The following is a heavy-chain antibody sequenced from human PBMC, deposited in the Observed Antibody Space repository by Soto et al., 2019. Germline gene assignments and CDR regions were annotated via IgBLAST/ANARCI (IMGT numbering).Heavy chain of an antibody. CDR3: ARDNPGIYGDHEFTWFDP. V-gene: IGHV3-9*01. CDR2: INWDSRKI. J-gene: IGHJ5*02. Sequence: PWWSLRLSGAASGFTIDTDAMHWVRQAPGKGLEWVAGINWDSRKICYSDSVKCRFSVSRDNGKNSLSLQMRSLKSEDTAFYFCARDNPGIYGDHEFTWFDPWGQGTLVTVTS. D-gene: IGHD4-17*01. CDR1: GFTIDTDA.